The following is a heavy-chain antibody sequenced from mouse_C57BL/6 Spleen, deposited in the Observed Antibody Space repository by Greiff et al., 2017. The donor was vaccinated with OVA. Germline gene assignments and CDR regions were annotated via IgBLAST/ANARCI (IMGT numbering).Heavy chain of an antibody. Sequence: QVQLQQPGAELVRPGSSVKLSCKASGYTFTSYWMHWVKQRPIQGLEWIGNIDPSDSETHYNQKFKDKATLTVDKSSSTAYMQLSSLTSEDSAVYYGARDSSGYVGFAYWGQGTLVTVSA. D-gene: IGHD3-2*02. V-gene: IGHV1-52*01. CDR3: ARDSSGYVGFAY. CDR2: IDPSDSET. CDR1: GYTFTSYW. J-gene: IGHJ3*01.